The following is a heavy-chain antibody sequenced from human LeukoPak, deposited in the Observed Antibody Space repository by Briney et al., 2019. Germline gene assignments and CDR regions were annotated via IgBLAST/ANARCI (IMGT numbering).Heavy chain of an antibody. Sequence: SETLSLTCTVSGGSISSYYWSWIRQPPGKGLEWIGYIYYSGSTNYNPSLKSRVTISVDTSKNQFSLKLSSVTAADTAVYYCARQAGADSSGYWAEDDAFDIWGQGTMVTVSS. CDR2: IYYSGST. D-gene: IGHD3-22*01. CDR1: GGSISSYY. J-gene: IGHJ3*02. CDR3: ARQAGADSSGYWAEDDAFDI. V-gene: IGHV4-59*08.